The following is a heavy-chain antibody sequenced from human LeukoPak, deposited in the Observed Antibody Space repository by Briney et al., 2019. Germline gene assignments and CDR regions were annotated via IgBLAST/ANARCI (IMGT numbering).Heavy chain of an antibody. J-gene: IGHJ5*02. Sequence: PSETLSLTCTVSGGSISSHYWSWIRQPPGKGLEWVGDIYYSGSTNYNPSLKSRVTISVDTSKNQFSLKLSSVTAADTAVYYCAREGGGYCSSTSCYRDNWFDPWGQGTLVTVSS. D-gene: IGHD2-2*02. CDR2: IYYSGST. V-gene: IGHV4-59*11. CDR3: AREGGGYCSSTSCYRDNWFDP. CDR1: GGSISSHY.